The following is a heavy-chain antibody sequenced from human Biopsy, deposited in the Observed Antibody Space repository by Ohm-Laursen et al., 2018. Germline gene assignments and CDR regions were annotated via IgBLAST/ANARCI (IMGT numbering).Heavy chain of an antibody. D-gene: IGHD3-3*01. CDR1: DDSIRNFY. CDR3: ARLGNFWNAEDGLDL. V-gene: IGHV4-59*08. J-gene: IGHJ3*01. CDR2: ASYSGYP. Sequence: GTLSLTCTVSDDSIRNFYWTWIRQPPGQGLEWIGHASYSGYPNYNPSLKSRVTISVDTSKNPFSLNLRSVTAADTAVYSCARLGNFWNAEDGLDLWGLGTMVTVSS.